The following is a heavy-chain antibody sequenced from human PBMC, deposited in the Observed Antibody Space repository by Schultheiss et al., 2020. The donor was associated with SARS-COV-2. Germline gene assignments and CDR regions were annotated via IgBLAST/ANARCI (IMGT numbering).Heavy chain of an antibody. CDR3: ARAWGGYSYGYGY. V-gene: IGHV4-59*01. J-gene: IGHJ4*02. D-gene: IGHD5-18*01. CDR1: GGSISSYY. Sequence: SETLSLTSTVSGGSISSYYWSWIRQPPGKGLEWIGYIYYSGSTYYNPSLKSRVTISVDTSKNQFSLKLSSVTAADTAVYYCARAWGGYSYGYGYWGQGTLVTVSS. CDR2: IYYSGST.